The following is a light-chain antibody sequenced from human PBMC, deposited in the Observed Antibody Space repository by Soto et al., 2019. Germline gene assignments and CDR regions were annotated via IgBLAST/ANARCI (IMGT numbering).Light chain of an antibody. CDR3: SSYTVINTWV. CDR2: VVT. J-gene: IGLJ3*02. CDR1: SNDIGVYNY. V-gene: IGLV2-14*01. Sequence: QSALTQPASVSGSPGQSITISCTGTSNDIGVYNYVSWYQQHPGKAPKLMIYVVTNRPSGVSSRFSGSKSGNTASLTISGLQAEDEADYYCSSYTVINTWVFGGGTKLTVL.